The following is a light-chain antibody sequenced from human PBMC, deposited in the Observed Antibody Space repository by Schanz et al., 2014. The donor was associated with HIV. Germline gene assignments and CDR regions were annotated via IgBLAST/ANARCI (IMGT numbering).Light chain of an antibody. CDR3: QQRGDWPPFT. J-gene: IGKJ4*01. Sequence: ETVLTQSPATLSLSPGERATLSCRASQSVSSYLAWYQQKPGQAPRLLIYGASTRVTGIPARFSGSGSGTDFTLTISSLEPEDLAVYYCQQRGDWPPFTFGGGTKVE. CDR1: QSVSSY. V-gene: IGKV3-11*01. CDR2: GAS.